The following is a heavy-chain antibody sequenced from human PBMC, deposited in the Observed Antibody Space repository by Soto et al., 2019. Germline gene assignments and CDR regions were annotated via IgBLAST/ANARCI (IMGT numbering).Heavy chain of an antibody. CDR3: ARDRRLRDAFDI. CDR1: GGSISSGGYS. CDR2: IYHSGST. Sequence: PSETLSLTCAVSGGSISSGGYSWSWIRQPPGKGLEWIGYIYHSGSTYYNPPLKSRVTISVDRSKNQFSLKLSSVTAADTAVYYCARDRRLRDAFDIWGQGTMVTVSS. J-gene: IGHJ3*02. V-gene: IGHV4-30-2*01.